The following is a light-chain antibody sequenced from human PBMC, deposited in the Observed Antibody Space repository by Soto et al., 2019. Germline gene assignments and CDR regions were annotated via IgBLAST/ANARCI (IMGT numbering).Light chain of an antibody. J-gene: IGKJ4*01. CDR2: AAS. CDR1: LPISNY. Sequence: DIQMTQSPSSLSASVGDRVTITCRASLPISNYLAWYQQKPGKIPNLLNYAASTLQAGVPPRFSGSSSGTAFTHTISSLQPKDVADYYCQKYNSDPLAFGGGNKVEIK. V-gene: IGKV1-27*01. CDR3: QKYNSDPLA.